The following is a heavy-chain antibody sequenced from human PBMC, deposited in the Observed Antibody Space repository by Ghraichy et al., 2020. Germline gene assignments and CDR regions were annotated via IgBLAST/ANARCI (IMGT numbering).Heavy chain of an antibody. CDR1: GFTFSSYA. Sequence: GGSLRLSCAASGFTFSSYAMSWVRQAPGKGLEWVSAISGSGGSTYYADSVKGRFTISRDNSKNTLYLQMNSLRAEDTAVYYCAKDGGIAAAGHLQGFDYWGQGTLVTVSS. CDR2: ISGSGGST. J-gene: IGHJ4*02. V-gene: IGHV3-23*01. CDR3: AKDGGIAAAGHLQGFDY. D-gene: IGHD6-13*01.